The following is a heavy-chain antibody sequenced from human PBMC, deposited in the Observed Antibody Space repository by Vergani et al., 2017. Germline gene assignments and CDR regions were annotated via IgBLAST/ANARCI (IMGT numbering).Heavy chain of an antibody. D-gene: IGHD6-19*01. Sequence: EVQLVQSGAEVKKPGESLKISCKGSGYSFTSYWIGWVRQMPGKGLEWMGIIYPGDADTRYSPSFQGQVTISADKSSSTAYLQWSSLKASDTAMYYCARHRVAGTPPGLVDYWGQGTLVTVSS. CDR2: IYPGDADT. J-gene: IGHJ4*02. CDR3: ARHRVAGTPPGLVDY. V-gene: IGHV5-51*01. CDR1: GYSFTSYW.